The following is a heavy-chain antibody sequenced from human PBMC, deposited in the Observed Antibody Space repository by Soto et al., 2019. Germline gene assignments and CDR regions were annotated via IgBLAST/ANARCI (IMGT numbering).Heavy chain of an antibody. J-gene: IGHJ4*02. CDR3: ARAIGYYDSSGTFDY. CDR1: GYTFTSYY. D-gene: IGHD3-22*01. CDR2: INPSGGST. Sequence: ASVKVSCKASGYTFTSYYMHWVRQAPGQGLEWMGIINPSGGSTSYAQKFQGRVTMTRDTSTSTVYMELSSLRSEDTAVYYCARAIGYYDSSGTFDYWGQGTLVTVSS. V-gene: IGHV1-46*01.